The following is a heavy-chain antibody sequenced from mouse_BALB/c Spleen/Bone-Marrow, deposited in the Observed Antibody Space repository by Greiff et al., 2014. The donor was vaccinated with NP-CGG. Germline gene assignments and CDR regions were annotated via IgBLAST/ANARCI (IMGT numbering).Heavy chain of an antibody. Sequence: VHLVESGAELVRPGTSVKISCKASGYTFTNYWLGWVKQRPGHGPEWIGDIYPGGGYTNYNEKFKGKATLTADTSSSTAYMQLSSLTSEDSAVYFCARRGTGVDYWGQGTTLTVSS. CDR1: GYTFTNYW. CDR2: IYPGGGYT. CDR3: ARRGTGVDY. D-gene: IGHD4-1*01. V-gene: IGHV1-63*02. J-gene: IGHJ2*01.